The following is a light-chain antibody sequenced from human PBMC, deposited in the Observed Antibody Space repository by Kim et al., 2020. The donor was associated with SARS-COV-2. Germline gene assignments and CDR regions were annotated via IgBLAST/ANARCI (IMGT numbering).Light chain of an antibody. J-gene: IGLJ1*01. CDR2: DVS. Sequence: QSALTHPASVSGSPGQSITISCTGTSSDVGGYNFVSWYQQHPGRAPKLMIFDVSYRPSAVSNRFSGSKSGNTASLTISGLQAEDEADYYCSSYTISSTLVFGTGTKVTVL. CDR1: SSDVGGYNF. V-gene: IGLV2-14*03. CDR3: SSYTISSTLV.